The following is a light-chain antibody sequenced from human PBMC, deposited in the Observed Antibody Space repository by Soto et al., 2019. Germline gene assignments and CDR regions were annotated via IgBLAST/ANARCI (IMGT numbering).Light chain of an antibody. CDR1: SSNIGSNT. Sequence: QSVLTQPPSASGTPGQMVTISCSGSSSNIGSNTVNWYQQLPGMAPKLLIYNNSQRPSGVPDRFSGSKSGTSASLANSGLQSEDEADYYCAAWDDSLRGLEFGGGTKVTVL. CDR3: AAWDDSLRGLE. J-gene: IGLJ2*01. V-gene: IGLV1-44*01. CDR2: NNS.